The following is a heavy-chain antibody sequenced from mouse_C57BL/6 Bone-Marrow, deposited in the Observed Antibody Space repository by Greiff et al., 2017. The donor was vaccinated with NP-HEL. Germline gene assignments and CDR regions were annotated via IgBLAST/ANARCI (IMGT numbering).Heavy chain of an antibody. J-gene: IGHJ3*01. CDR1: GFTFSNYW. V-gene: IGHV6-3*01. D-gene: IGHD2-3*01. CDR3: TGDGYRFAY. Sequence: EVKLQESGGGLVQPGGSMKLSCVASGFTFSNYWMNWVRQSPEKGLEWVAQIRLKSDNYATHYAESVKGRFTISRDDSKISVYLQMNNLSAEDTGIYYCTGDGYRFAYWGQGTLVTVSA. CDR2: IRLKSDNYAT.